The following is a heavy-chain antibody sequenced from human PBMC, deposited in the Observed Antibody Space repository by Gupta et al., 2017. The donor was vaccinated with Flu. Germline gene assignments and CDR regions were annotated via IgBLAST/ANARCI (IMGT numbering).Heavy chain of an antibody. CDR1: GFTFSTYA. V-gene: IGHV3-33*01. J-gene: IGHJ2*01. CDR3: VRYKSPDQFPYWYFDL. D-gene: IGHD1-14*01. CDR2: IWFDGNDT. Sequence: QVHLVESGGGVAQPGRSLRLCCSSSGFTFSTYAMHWVRQAPGKGLEWVAVIWFDGNDTYYADSGGSRFTISRNNSENTLYLQLNSLSAAEKALYYCVRYKSPDQFPYWYFDLWGRGTLVTVSS.